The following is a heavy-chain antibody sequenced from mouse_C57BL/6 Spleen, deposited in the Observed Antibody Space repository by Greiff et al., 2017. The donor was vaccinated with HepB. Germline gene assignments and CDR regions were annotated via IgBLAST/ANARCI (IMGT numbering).Heavy chain of an antibody. D-gene: IGHD2-5*01. CDR2: ISSGGSYT. CDR3: ARQDYSNGWYFDV. CDR1: GFTFSSYG. Sequence: EVKLMESGGDLVKPGGSLKLSCAASGFTFSSYGLSWVRQTPDKRLEWVATISSGGSYTYYPDSVKGRFTISRDNAKNTLYLQMSSLKSEDTAMYYCARQDYSNGWYFDVWGTGTTVTVSS. V-gene: IGHV5-6*01. J-gene: IGHJ1*03.